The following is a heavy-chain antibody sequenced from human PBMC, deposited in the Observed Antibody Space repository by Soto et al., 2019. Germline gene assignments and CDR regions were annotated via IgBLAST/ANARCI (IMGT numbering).Heavy chain of an antibody. J-gene: IGHJ4*02. Sequence: EVQLLESGGGLVQPGGSLRLSCAASGFTFSSFAMSWVRQAPGKGLEWVSAIGSRGDSTYYADSVKGRFTISRDNSNITLYLEMNSLRADDTAVYYCAEDLIYGYNSGRPFDSWGQGTLVTVSS. CDR3: AEDLIYGYNSGRPFDS. D-gene: IGHD6-19*01. CDR2: IGSRGDST. CDR1: GFTFSSFA. V-gene: IGHV3-23*01.